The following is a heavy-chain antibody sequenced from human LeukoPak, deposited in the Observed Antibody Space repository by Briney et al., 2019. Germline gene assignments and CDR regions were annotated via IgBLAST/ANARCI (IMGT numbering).Heavy chain of an antibody. Sequence: PGGSLRLSCAASGFTFSSYSMNWVRQAPGKGLEWVSSISSSSYIYYADSVKGRFTISRDNAKNSLYLQMNSLRAEDTAVYYCAKDEQWLDYYYGMDVWGQGTTVTVSS. D-gene: IGHD6-19*01. CDR1: GFTFSSYS. J-gene: IGHJ6*02. CDR3: AKDEQWLDYYYGMDV. V-gene: IGHV3-21*01. CDR2: ISSSSYI.